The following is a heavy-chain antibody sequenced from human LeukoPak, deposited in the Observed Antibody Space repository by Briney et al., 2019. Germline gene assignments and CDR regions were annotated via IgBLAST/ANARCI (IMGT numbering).Heavy chain of an antibody. CDR1: GYSISSGYY. Sequence: SETLSLTCAVSGYSISSGYYWGWIRQPPGKGLEWIGSIYHSGSTYYNPSLKSRVTISVDTSKNQFSLKLSSVTAADTAVHYCAKITSGFGLVGLWGRGTLVTVSS. V-gene: IGHV4-38-2*01. CDR2: IYHSGST. D-gene: IGHD3-10*01. J-gene: IGHJ2*01. CDR3: AKITSGFGLVGL.